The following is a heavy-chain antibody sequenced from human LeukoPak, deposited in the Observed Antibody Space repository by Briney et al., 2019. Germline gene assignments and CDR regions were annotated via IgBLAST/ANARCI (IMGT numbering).Heavy chain of an antibody. J-gene: IGHJ6*03. CDR2: IYYSGST. Sequence: SETLSLTCTVSGGSISSYYWSWIRQPLGKGLEWIGYIYYSGSTNYNPSLKSRVTILVDTSKNQFSLKLSSVTAADTAVYYCARVGSSGWYGEALYYYYYMDVWGKGTTVTVSS. V-gene: IGHV4-59*12. CDR3: ARVGSSGWYGEALYYYYYMDV. D-gene: IGHD6-19*01. CDR1: GGSISSYY.